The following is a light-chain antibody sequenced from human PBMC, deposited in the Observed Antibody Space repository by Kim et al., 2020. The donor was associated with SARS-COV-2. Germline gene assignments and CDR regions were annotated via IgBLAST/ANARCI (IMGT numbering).Light chain of an antibody. V-gene: IGKV1-5*03. CDR1: QTINSW. CDR2: TAS. J-gene: IGKJ4*01. CDR3: QHYNGYPLT. Sequence: DIQMTQSPSTLSASVGDRVTMTCRASQTINSWLAWYQQKPGKAPKLLIYTASTLQIGVPSRFSGSKSGTEFTLTISSLQPDDFATYYCQHYNGYPLTFGGGTKVDIK.